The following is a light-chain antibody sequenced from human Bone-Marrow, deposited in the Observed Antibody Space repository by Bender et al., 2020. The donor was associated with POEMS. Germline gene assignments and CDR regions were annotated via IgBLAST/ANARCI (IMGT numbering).Light chain of an antibody. CDR2: QNV. CDR3: QAWDNDTDVV. J-gene: IGLJ2*01. V-gene: IGLV3-1*01. CDR1: KLGDRF. Sequence: SYELTQPPSVSVSPGQTASIACSGDKLGDRFACWYQQKPGQSPVMVIYQNVRRPSGIPERFSGSNSGNTATLTISGTQAMDEADYYCQAWDNDTDVVFGGGTKLTVL.